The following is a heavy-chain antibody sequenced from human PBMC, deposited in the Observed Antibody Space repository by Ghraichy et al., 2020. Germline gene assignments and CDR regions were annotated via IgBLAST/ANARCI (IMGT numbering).Heavy chain of an antibody. CDR3: ARDHVVAGLIFDS. Sequence: GGSLRLSCAASGFTYSSYWMGWVRQAPGKGLEWVASIKYDGSEKYYVDSVKGRFTISRDNAKNSLYLQMNSLRDEDMAMYYCARDHVVAGLIFDSWGQGTLVTVSS. D-gene: IGHD6-19*01. J-gene: IGHJ4*02. CDR2: IKYDGSEK. CDR1: GFTYSSYW. V-gene: IGHV3-7*04.